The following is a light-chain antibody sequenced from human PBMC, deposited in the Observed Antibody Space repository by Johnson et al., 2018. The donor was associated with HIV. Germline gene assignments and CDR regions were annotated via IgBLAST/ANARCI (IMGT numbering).Light chain of an antibody. CDR2: ENN. CDR3: GTWDSSLSAFYV. CDR1: SSNIGNNY. Sequence: QSILTQPPSVSAAPGQKVTISCSGSSSNIGNNYVSWYQQLPGTAPKLLIYENNKRPSGIPDRFSGSKSGTSATLGITGLQTGDEADYYCGTWDSSLSAFYVIGTGTKGTVL. J-gene: IGLJ1*01. V-gene: IGLV1-51*02.